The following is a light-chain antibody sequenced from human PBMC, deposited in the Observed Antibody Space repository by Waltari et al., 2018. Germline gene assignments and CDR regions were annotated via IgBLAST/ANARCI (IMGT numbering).Light chain of an antibody. CDR2: KAS. J-gene: IGKJ1*01. Sequence: DIQLTQSPSTLSASVGDRVTITCRASQTIINWLAWYQQKPGKAPKLLIYKASILETGVPSRFSGSGSGTEFTLTISSLQPDDFATYYCQQYNSNSWTFGQGTKVEIK. V-gene: IGKV1-5*03. CDR1: QTIINW. CDR3: QQYNSNSWT.